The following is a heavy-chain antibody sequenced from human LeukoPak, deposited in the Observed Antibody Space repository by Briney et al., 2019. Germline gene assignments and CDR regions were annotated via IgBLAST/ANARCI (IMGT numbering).Heavy chain of an antibody. J-gene: IGHJ6*03. CDR1: GFTFSSYW. CDR3: AREYDFWSGYYCMDV. V-gene: IGHV3-7*01. Sequence: PGGSLRLSCAASGFTFSSYWMSWVRQAPGKGLEWVANIKQDGSEKYYVDSVKGRFTISRDNAKNSLYLQMNSLRAEDTAVYYCAREYDFWSGYYCMDVWGKGTTVTVSS. D-gene: IGHD3-3*01. CDR2: IKQDGSEK.